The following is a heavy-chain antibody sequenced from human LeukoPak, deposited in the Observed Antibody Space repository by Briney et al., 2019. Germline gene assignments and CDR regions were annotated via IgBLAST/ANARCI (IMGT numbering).Heavy chain of an antibody. J-gene: IGHJ4*02. CDR2: ISGSGSHT. CDR1: GFSFSSHA. V-gene: IGHV3-23*01. CDR3: AKDVRGYNRPFDY. D-gene: IGHD3-10*02. Sequence: PGGSLRLSCAASGFSFSSHAMNWVRQAPGKGLEWVSAISGSGSHTYYADSVRGRFTISRDNSKSTLYLQMNSLRAEGTAVYYCAKDVRGYNRPFDYWGQGTLVTVSS.